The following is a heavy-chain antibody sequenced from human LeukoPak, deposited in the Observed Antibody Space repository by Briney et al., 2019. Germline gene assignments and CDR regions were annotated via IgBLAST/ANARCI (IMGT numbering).Heavy chain of an antibody. CDR1: GVSISSYY. CDR2: IDYSGST. CDR3: AKVLLPRGYSYGPQDYYYYGMDV. J-gene: IGHJ6*02. Sequence: PSETLSLTCTVSGVSISSYYWSWIRQPPGKGLEWIGYIDYSGSTNYNPSLKSRVTISVDTSKNQFSLKLSSVTAADTAVYYCAKVLLPRGYSYGPQDYYYYGMDVWGQGTTVTVSS. V-gene: IGHV4-59*08. D-gene: IGHD5-18*01.